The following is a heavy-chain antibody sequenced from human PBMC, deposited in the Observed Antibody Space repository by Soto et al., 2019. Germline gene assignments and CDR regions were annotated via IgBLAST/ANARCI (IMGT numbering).Heavy chain of an antibody. J-gene: IGHJ6*03. CDR1: GYSFTSYW. CDR3: ARQGGYCSGDSCYSDYYYYYMDV. CDR2: IYPGDSDT. V-gene: IGHV5-51*01. Sequence: GESLKISCKGSGYSFTSYWIGWVRQMPGKGLEWMGIIYPGDSDTRYSPSFQGQVTISADKSISTAYLQWSSLKASDTAMYYCARQGGYCSGDSCYSDYYYYYMDVRGKRTTVTVSS. D-gene: IGHD2-15*01.